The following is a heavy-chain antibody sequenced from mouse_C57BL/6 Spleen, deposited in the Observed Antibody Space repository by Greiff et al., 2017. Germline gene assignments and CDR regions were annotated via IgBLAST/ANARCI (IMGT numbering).Heavy chain of an antibody. CDR2: IYPGDGDT. Sequence: QVQLQQSGPELVKPGASVKISCKASGYAFSSSWMNWVKQRPGKGLEWIGRIYPGDGDTNYNGKFKGKATLTADKSSSTAYMQLSSLTSEDSAVYFCARSTSNPAWFADWGQGTLVTVSA. D-gene: IGHD2-5*01. CDR1: GYAFSSSW. CDR3: ARSTSNPAWFAD. V-gene: IGHV1-82*01. J-gene: IGHJ3*01.